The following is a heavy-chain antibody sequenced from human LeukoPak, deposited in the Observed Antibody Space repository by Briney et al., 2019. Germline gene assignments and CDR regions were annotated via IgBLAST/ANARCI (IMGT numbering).Heavy chain of an antibody. D-gene: IGHD1-1*01. CDR3: ARDHNYAFDN. Sequence: GGSLRLSCAASGITFSNYWMHWVRQAPGKGLEWISYIGISSGNTKYADSVKGRFTISGDNAKNSLYLQMNSLRVEDTAVYYCARDHNYAFDNWGQGTLVTVSS. CDR1: GITFSNYW. CDR2: IGISSGNT. V-gene: IGHV3-11*06. J-gene: IGHJ4*02.